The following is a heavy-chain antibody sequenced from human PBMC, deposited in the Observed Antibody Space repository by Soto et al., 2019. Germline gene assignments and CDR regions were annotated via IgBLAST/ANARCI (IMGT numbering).Heavy chain of an antibody. V-gene: IGHV1-2*02. CDR1: GYTFTGDY. D-gene: IGHD3-10*01. J-gene: IGHJ4*02. CDR2: VNPIISGS. Sequence: ASVKVSCKASGYTFTGDYMHWVRQAPGLGLEWMGWVNPIISGSNYAQKFQGRVTMTADKSISTAYMELRSLRSEDTAFYYCATSYGSGYRAFDYWGQGALVTVSS. CDR3: ATSYGSGYRAFDY.